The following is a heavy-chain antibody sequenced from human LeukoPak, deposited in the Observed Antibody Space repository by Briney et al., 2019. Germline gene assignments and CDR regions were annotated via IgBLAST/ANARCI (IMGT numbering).Heavy chain of an antibody. J-gene: IGHJ4*02. Sequence: GGSLRLSCAASGFTFSSYSMNWVRQAPGKGLEWVSYISSSSSTIYYADSVKGRFTITRDNAKNSLYLQMNSLRAEDTAVYYCARVGEWEQLDYWGQGTLVTVSS. CDR3: ARVGEWEQLDY. D-gene: IGHD1-26*01. CDR2: ISSSSSTI. CDR1: GFTFSSYS. V-gene: IGHV3-48*01.